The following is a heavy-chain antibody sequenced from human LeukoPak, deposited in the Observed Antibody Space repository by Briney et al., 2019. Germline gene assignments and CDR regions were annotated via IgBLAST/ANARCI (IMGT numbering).Heavy chain of an antibody. V-gene: IGHV1-8*01. CDR2: MNPNSGNT. J-gene: IGHJ5*02. CDR3: ARVRAQQLGWFDP. CDR1: GYTFTSYD. Sequence: ASVKVSCKASGYTFTSYDINWVRQAPGQGLEWMGWMNPNSGNTGYAQKFQGRVTMTRNTSISTAYMELSSLRSEDTAVYYCARVRAQQLGWFDPWGQGTLVTVSS. D-gene: IGHD6-13*01.